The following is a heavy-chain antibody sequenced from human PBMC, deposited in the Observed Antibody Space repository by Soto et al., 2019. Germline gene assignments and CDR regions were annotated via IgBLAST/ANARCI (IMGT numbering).Heavy chain of an antibody. CDR1: GGSISSYY. J-gene: IGHJ4*02. D-gene: IGHD6-13*01. Sequence: PSETLSLTCTVSGGSISSYYWSWIRQPPGKGLEWIGYIYYSGSTNYNPSLKSRVTISVDTSKNQFSLKLSSVTAADTAVYYCARAGISTGFDYWGQGTLVTVS. CDR3: ARAGISTGFDY. CDR2: IYYSGST. V-gene: IGHV4-59*01.